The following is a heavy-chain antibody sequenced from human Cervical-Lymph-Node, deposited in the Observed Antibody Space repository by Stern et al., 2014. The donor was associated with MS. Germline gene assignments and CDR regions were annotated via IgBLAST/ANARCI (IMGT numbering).Heavy chain of an antibody. J-gene: IGHJ6*02. CDR1: GYTFSSYG. D-gene: IGHD3-10*01. Sequence: QMQLVQSGAEVKKPGASVKVSCKASGYTFSSYGISWVRQAPGQGLEWMGWISTDNGNTNYAQKLQGRVAMTTDTSTGTAYMELRSLRSDDTAVYYCARDGRLLLWFGESKYHYYGMDVWGQGTTVTVSS. V-gene: IGHV1-18*01. CDR3: ARDGRLLLWFGESKYHYYGMDV. CDR2: ISTDNGNT.